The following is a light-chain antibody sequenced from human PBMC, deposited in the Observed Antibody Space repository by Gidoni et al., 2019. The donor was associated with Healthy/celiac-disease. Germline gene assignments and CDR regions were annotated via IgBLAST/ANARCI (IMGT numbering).Light chain of an antibody. Sequence: IQMTPSPSPPSASVGDRVTITCRASQGISNYLAWYQQKPGKVPKLLIYAASTLQSGVPSRFSGSGSGTDFTLTISSLQPEDVATYYCQKYNSAPQGITFGQGTRLEIK. CDR2: AAS. V-gene: IGKV1-27*01. J-gene: IGKJ5*01. CDR3: QKYNSAPQGIT. CDR1: QGISNY.